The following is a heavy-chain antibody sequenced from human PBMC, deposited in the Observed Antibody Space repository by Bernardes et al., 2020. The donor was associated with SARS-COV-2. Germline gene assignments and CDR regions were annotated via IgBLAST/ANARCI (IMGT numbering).Heavy chain of an antibody. CDR3: AKEGDSSVYLNYYYGMDV. CDR2: ISGRAGTT. J-gene: IGHJ6*01. CDR1: EFTFSSYA. D-gene: IGHD3-22*01. V-gene: IGHV3-23*01. Sequence: GGSLRLSRIASEFTFSSYAMSWVRQAPGKGLEWVSSISGRAGTTYYADSVKGRFTISRDNAKNTVFLQMNSLRADDTAVYYCAKEGDSSVYLNYYYGMDVWRPGTRVTVSS.